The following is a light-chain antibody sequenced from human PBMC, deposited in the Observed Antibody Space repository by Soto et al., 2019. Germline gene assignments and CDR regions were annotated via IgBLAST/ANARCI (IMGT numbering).Light chain of an antibody. Sequence: QAVVTQEPSLTMSPGGTVTLTCGSSTGSVTSGHYPYWFQQKPGQVPRRLIYDTSNKHSWTPARFSGSLLGGKAALTLSGAQPEDEADYYCMLLYTGARVFGGGTKVTVL. CDR2: DTS. V-gene: IGLV7-46*01. CDR1: TGSVTSGHY. CDR3: MLLYTGARV. J-gene: IGLJ3*02.